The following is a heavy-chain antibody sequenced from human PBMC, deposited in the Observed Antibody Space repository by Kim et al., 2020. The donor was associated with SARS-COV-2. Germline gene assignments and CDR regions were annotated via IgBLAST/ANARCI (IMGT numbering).Heavy chain of an antibody. Sequence: SETLSLTCTVSGGSISSYYWSWIRQPPGKGLEWIGYIYYSGSTNYNPSLKSRVTISVDTSKNQFSLKLSSVTAADTAVYYCARGGGYSSGWYTGIWFDPWGQGTLVTVSS. J-gene: IGHJ5*02. CDR2: IYYSGST. D-gene: IGHD6-19*01. V-gene: IGHV4-59*13. CDR1: GGSISSYY. CDR3: ARGGGYSSGWYTGIWFDP.